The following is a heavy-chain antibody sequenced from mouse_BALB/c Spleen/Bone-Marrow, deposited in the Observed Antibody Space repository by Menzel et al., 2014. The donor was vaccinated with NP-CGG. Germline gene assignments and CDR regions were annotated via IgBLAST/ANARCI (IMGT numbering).Heavy chain of an antibody. CDR1: GYTFXSYW. J-gene: IGHJ4*01. D-gene: IGHD1-1*01. CDR3: AREGITTVVEMDY. V-gene: IGHV1-9*01. Sequence: QVQLKQSGAELMKPGASVKISCKATGYTFXSYWIEWVKQRPGHGLEWIGEILPGSGNTNYNEKFKDKATFTADTSSNTAYMQLSSLTSEDSAVYYCAREGITTVVEMDYWGQGTSVTVSS. CDR2: ILPGSGNT.